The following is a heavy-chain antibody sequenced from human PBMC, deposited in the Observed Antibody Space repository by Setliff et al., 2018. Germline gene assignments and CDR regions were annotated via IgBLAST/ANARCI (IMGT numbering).Heavy chain of an antibody. D-gene: IGHD5-18*01. CDR1: GYAFITFG. J-gene: IGHJ4*02. CDR3: ATFRGYTYGYDY. V-gene: IGHV1-18*01. Sequence: GASVKVSCKTSGYAFITFGMSWVRQAPGQGLEWMGWMSPVYGIANYARKFQGRVTLTADTSTTTAYLELTSLRDDDTAVYYCATFRGYTYGYDYWGQGTLVTVSS. CDR2: MSPVYGIA.